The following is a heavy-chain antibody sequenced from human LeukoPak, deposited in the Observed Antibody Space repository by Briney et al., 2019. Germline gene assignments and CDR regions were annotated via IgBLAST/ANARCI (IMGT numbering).Heavy chain of an antibody. J-gene: IGHJ4*02. CDR2: INHSGST. V-gene: IGHV4-34*01. CDR1: GGSFSGYY. CDR3: ARVGGKMVRGGGYFDY. D-gene: IGHD3-10*01. Sequence: SETLSLTCAVYGGSFSGYYWSWIRQPPGKGLEWIGEINHSGSTNYNPSLKSRVTISVDTSKNQFSLKLSSVTAADTAVYYCARVGGKMVRGGGYFDYWGQGTLVTVSS.